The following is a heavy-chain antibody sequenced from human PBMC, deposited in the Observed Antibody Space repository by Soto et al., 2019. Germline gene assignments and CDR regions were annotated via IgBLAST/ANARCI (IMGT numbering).Heavy chain of an antibody. CDR3: ARGIQHQYILVVPAAI. CDR2: VRPLFCTA. CDR1: GGTFSGYA. V-gene: IGHV1-69*01. Sequence: QVQLVQSGAEVKKPGSSVKVSCKASGGTFSGYAISWVRQAPGQGLEWSGGVRPLFCTANYPQKFKDRVTITADESTSTAYMELRSLRSEDTAVYYCARGIQHQYILVVPAAIWGQGTLVTVSA. J-gene: IGHJ4*02. D-gene: IGHD2-2*01.